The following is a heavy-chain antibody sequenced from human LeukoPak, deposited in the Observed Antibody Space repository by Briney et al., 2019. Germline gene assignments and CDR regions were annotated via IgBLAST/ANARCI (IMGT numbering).Heavy chain of an antibody. J-gene: IGHJ3*02. CDR2: IKQDGSEK. V-gene: IGHV3-7*01. CDR1: GFTFSSYW. D-gene: IGHD6-13*01. Sequence: GGSLRLSCAASGFTFSSYWKSWVRQAPGKGLEWVANIKQDGSEKYYVDSVKGRFTISRDNAKNSLYLQMNSLRAEDTAVYYCARDSSSSWASFDIWGQGTMVTVSS. CDR3: ARDSSSSWASFDI.